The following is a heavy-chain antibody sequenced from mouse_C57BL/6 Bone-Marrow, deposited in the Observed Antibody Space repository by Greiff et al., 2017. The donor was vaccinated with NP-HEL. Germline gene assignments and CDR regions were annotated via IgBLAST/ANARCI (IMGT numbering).Heavy chain of an antibody. D-gene: IGHD1-1*01. Sequence: EVQLQQSGAELVRPGASVKLSCTVSGFNIKDDYMHWVKQRPEQGLEWIGWIDPENGDTEYASNSQGQGTITADTSSNTAYLQLSSLTSEDTAVYYCTTGGSSPYAMDYWGQGTSVTVSS. CDR2: IDPENGDT. CDR3: TTGGSSPYAMDY. J-gene: IGHJ4*01. CDR1: GFNIKDDY. V-gene: IGHV14-4*01.